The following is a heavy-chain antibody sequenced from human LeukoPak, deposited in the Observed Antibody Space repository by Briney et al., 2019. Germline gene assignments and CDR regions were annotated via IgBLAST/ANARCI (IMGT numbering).Heavy chain of an antibody. V-gene: IGHV1-69*13. CDR1: GGTFSSYA. Sequence: AASVKLSCKASGGTFSSYAINWVRQAPGQGLEWMGGIIPIFGTANYAQKFQGRVTITADESTSTAYMELSSLRSEDTAVYYCARARKEGTIIAAAGTDYFDYWGQGTLVTVSS. D-gene: IGHD6-13*01. J-gene: IGHJ4*02. CDR2: IIPIFGTA. CDR3: ARARKEGTIIAAAGTDYFDY.